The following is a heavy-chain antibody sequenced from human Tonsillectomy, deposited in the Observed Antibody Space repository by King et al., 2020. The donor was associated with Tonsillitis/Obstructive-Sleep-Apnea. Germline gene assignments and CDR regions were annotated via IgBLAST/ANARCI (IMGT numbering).Heavy chain of an antibody. Sequence: QLVQSGGALVQPGGSLRLSCAASGFTFSSYAMSWGRQAPGRGLEWVSAISGSGGSTYYADSVRGRFTVSRDNSKNTLFLQMNSLRAADTAVYYCAKVAGDYAHYYYYYYMDVWGKGTTVTVSS. CDR3: AKVAGDYAHYYYYYYMDV. J-gene: IGHJ6*03. D-gene: IGHD4-17*01. CDR1: GFTFSSYA. V-gene: IGHV3-23*04. CDR2: ISGSGGST.